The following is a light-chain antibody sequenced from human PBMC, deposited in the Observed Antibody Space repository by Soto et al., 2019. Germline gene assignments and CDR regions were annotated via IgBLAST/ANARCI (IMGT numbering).Light chain of an antibody. CDR1: QSVSRDN. Sequence: EIVLTQSPGPLSLSPGERATLSCRASQSVSRDNFAWYPQKPGQAPTLLIYRASNRATGIPDRFSGSGSGTDFTLTISRLEPEDFAVYYCQQYGSSGTFGQGTKVDIK. CDR3: QQYGSSGT. V-gene: IGKV3-20*01. CDR2: RAS. J-gene: IGKJ1*01.